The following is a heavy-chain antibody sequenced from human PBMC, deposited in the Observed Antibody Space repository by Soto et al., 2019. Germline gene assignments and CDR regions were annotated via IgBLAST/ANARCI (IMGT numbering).Heavy chain of an antibody. D-gene: IGHD5-12*01. CDR3: ARRRDGYKYYFDY. J-gene: IGHJ4*02. CDR1: GFTFSSYW. Sequence: LRLSCAASGFTFSSYWMSWVRQAPWKGLEWVANIKQDGSEKYYVDSVKGRFTISRDNAKNSLYLQMNSLRAEDTAVYYCARRRDGYKYYFDYWGQGTLVTVSS. V-gene: IGHV3-7*03. CDR2: IKQDGSEK.